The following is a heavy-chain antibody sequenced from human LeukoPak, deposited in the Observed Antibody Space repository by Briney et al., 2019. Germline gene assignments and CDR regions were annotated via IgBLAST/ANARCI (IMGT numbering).Heavy chain of an antibody. CDR2: VWYDGSKT. V-gene: IGHV3-33*01. Sequence: GGSLRLSCAASGFTFSSYAMHWVRQAPGKGLEWVAVVWYDGSKTYSADSVKGRITISRDDSKNTLYLQMNSLRAEDTAVYYCARAPGGFHGDYSPIGYWGQGTLVTVSS. J-gene: IGHJ4*02. CDR1: GFTFSSYA. CDR3: ARAPGGFHGDYSPIGY. D-gene: IGHD4-17*01.